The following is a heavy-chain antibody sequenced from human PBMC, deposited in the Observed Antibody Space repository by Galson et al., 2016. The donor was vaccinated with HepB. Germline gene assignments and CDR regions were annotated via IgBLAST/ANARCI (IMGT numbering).Heavy chain of an antibody. D-gene: IGHD5-18*01. CDR1: GFTFSTYA. CDR2: MSASGGIT. CDR3: AKDYSRAMVPLGF. J-gene: IGHJ4*02. V-gene: IGHV3-23*01. Sequence: SLRLSCAASGFTFSTYAMSWVRQAPGKGLEWVSTMSASGGITYYVDSVKGRFTISRDNSKNTLYLQVSSLRAEDTAVYYCAKDYSRAMVPLGFWSQGTLLTVSS.